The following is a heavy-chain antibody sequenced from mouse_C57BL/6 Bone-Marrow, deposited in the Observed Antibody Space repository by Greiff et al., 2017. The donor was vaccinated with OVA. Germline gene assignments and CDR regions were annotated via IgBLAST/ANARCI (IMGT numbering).Heavy chain of an antibody. D-gene: IGHD1-1*01. CDR3: ARHTTVVDY. CDR2: ISSGGSYT. V-gene: IGHV5-6*02. CDR1: GFTFSSYG. J-gene: IGHJ2*01. Sequence: DVKLVESGGDLVKPGGSLKLSCAASGFTFSSYGMSWVRQTPDKRLEWVATISSGGSYTYYPDSVKGRFTISRDNAKNTLYLQMSRLKSEDTAMYYCARHTTVVDYWGQGTTLTVSS.